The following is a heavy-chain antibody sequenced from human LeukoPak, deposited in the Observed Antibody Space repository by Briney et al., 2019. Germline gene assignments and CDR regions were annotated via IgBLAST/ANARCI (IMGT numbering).Heavy chain of an antibody. CDR3: ATHGESGIRYFDWLYPPIFDY. Sequence: GASVKVSCKASGGTFSSYAISWVRQAPGQGLEWMGGIIPIFGTANYAQKFQGRVTITADESTSTAYMELSSLRSEDTAVYYCATHGESGIRYFDWLYPPIFDYWGQGTLVTVSS. D-gene: IGHD3-9*01. CDR2: IIPIFGTA. J-gene: IGHJ4*02. V-gene: IGHV1-69*13. CDR1: GGTFSSYA.